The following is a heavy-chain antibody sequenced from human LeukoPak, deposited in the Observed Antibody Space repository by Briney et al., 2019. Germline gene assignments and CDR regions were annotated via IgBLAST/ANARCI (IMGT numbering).Heavy chain of an antibody. Sequence: SETLPLTCTVSGGSISSYYWSWIRQPPGKGLEWIGYISYSGSTNYNPSLQSRVTISVDMSKNEFSPKLSSVTAADTAVYHCVRHYSRYLDYWGQGILVTVSS. CDR2: ISYSGST. CDR1: GGSISSYY. J-gene: IGHJ4*02. D-gene: IGHD6-13*01. CDR3: VRHYSRYLDY. V-gene: IGHV4-59*01.